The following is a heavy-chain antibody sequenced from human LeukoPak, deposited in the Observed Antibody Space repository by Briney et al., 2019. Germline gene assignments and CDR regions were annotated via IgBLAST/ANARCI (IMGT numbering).Heavy chain of an antibody. V-gene: IGHV4-61*02. J-gene: IGHJ4*02. Sequence: SQTLSLTCTVSGASISSGSYYWSWIRQPARKGLEWIGRIYTSGSTNYNPSLRSRVTISVDTSKNQFSLKLSSVTAADTAVYYCARSWLQFSDYWGQGTLVTVSS. CDR2: IYTSGST. CDR3: ARSWLQFSDY. D-gene: IGHD5-24*01. CDR1: GASISSGSYY.